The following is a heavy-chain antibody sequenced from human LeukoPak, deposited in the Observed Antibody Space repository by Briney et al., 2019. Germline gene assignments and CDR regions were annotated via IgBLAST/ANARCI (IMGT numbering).Heavy chain of an antibody. CDR1: NYSINNGFY. V-gene: IGHV4-38-2*02. CDR3: ARDNSGHDY. J-gene: IGHJ4*02. D-gene: IGHD5-12*01. CDR2: IYHSGST. Sequence: SETLSLTCSVSNYSINNGFYWSWIRQPPGKGLEWIGYIYHSGSTYYNPSLKSRVTISVDRSKNQFSLKLSSVTAADTAVYYCARDNSGHDYWGQGTLVTVSS.